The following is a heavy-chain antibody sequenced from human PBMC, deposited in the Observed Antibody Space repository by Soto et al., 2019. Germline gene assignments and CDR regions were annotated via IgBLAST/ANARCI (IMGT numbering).Heavy chain of an antibody. V-gene: IGHV4-59*01. CDR2: IYYSGST. Sequence: SETLSLTCTVSGGSISSYYWSWIRQPPGKGLEWIGYIYYSGSTNYNPSLKSRVTISVDTSKNQFSLKLSSVTAADTAVYYCARQSITMVRGADPDYGMDVWGQGTTVTVSS. CDR3: ARQSITMVRGADPDYGMDV. CDR1: GGSISSYY. J-gene: IGHJ6*02. D-gene: IGHD3-10*01.